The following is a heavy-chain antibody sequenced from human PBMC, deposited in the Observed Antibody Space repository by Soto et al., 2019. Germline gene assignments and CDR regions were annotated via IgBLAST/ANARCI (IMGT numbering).Heavy chain of an antibody. Sequence: QVQLQESGPRLVKPSATLSLTCTVSGGSITSSYWSWIRRPPGKGLEWIAYIYDTGISGYTPSTSYNPSLKSRVTMSVDTSKSQFFLKLTSVTAADTAVYYCARGEDAFFYYGLDVWGQGITVTVSS. CDR2: IYDTGISGYTPST. CDR1: GGSITSSY. V-gene: IGHV4-59*01. CDR3: ARGEDAFFYYGLDV. J-gene: IGHJ6*02.